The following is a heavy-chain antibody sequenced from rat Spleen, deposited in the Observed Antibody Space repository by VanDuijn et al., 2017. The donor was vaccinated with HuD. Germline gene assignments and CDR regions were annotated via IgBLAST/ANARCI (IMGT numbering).Heavy chain of an antibody. CDR2: IWRGGTT. Sequence: QVRLKESGPRLVQPSQTLSVTCTVSGFSLTSYHVSWVRQPPGKGLEWVGSIWRGGTTDYNSALKSRLSISRDTSKNQVFLTMNSLQTDDTGTYYCAQHEWYFDYWGQGVTVTVSS. CDR3: AQHEWYFDY. J-gene: IGHJ2*01. V-gene: IGHV2-61*01. CDR1: GFSLTSYH.